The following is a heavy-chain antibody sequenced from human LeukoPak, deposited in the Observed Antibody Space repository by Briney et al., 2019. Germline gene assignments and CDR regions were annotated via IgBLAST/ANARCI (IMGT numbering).Heavy chain of an antibody. CDR1: GFTFSSYA. J-gene: IGHJ4*02. CDR3: AKTQGYYDY. Sequence: GGSLSLSCADSGFTFSSYAVSWVRQAPGKGLEWVSGVGYDGTRYYADSVKGRFTVSRDTATNTLYLQMSSLRAEDTAIFYCAKTQGYYDYWGQGTLVTVSS. CDR2: VGYDGTR. V-gene: IGHV3-23*01. D-gene: IGHD3-22*01.